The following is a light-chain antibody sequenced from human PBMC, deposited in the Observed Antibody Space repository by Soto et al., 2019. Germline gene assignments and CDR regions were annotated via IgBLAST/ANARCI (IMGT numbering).Light chain of an antibody. J-gene: IGLJ1*01. CDR3: CSYTTSNTRQIV. Sequence: QSVLTQPASVSGFPGQSITTSCTGTSSDVGGYNYVSWYQQHPGKAPKFMIYDVSGRPSGVSNRFSGSKSGNTASLTISGLQAEDEADYYCCSYTTSNTRQIVFGTGTKVTVL. CDR2: DVS. V-gene: IGLV2-14*03. CDR1: SSDVGGYNY.